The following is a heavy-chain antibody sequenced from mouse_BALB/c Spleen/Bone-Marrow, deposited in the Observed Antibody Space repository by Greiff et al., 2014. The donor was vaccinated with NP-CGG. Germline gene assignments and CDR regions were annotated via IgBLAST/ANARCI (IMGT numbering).Heavy chain of an antibody. V-gene: IGHV1S22*01. CDR3: TGAPGFAD. CDR2: TYPGSGST. J-gene: IGHJ3*01. CDR1: GYTFTSYW. Sequence: LQESGSELVRPGASVKLSCKASGYTFTSYWMHWVKQRPGQGLEWIGNTYPGSGSTNYDEKFKSKATLTVDTSSSTAYMQLSSLTSVDSAVYYCTGAPGFADWGQGTLVTVSA.